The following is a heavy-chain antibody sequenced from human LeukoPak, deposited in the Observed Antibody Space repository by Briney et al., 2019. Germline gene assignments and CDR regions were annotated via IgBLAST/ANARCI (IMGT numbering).Heavy chain of an antibody. Sequence: SETLSLSCAVSGYSISSGYYWGWIRQTPGKGLEWIGSIYHSGSTYYNPSLKSRVTISVDTSKSQFSLKLSSVTAADTAVYYCARVKITMVRGVQYPDYWGQGTLVTVSS. CDR2: IYHSGST. V-gene: IGHV4-38-2*01. D-gene: IGHD3-10*01. CDR3: ARVKITMVRGVQYPDY. J-gene: IGHJ4*02. CDR1: GYSISSGYY.